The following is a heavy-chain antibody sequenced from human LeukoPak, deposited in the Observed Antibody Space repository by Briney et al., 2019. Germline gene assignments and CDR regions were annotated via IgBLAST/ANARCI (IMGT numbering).Heavy chain of an antibody. V-gene: IGHV1-18*01. J-gene: IGHJ2*01. CDR1: GYTFTSYG. CDR3: AREVVVVPPPGWYFDL. D-gene: IGHD2-21*01. CDR2: ISAYNGNT. Sequence: ASVKVSCKASGYTFTSYGISWVRQAPGQGLEWMGWISAYNGNTNYAQKLQGRVTMTTDTSTSTAYMELRSLRSDDTAVYYCAREVVVVPPPGWYFDLWGRGTLVTVSS.